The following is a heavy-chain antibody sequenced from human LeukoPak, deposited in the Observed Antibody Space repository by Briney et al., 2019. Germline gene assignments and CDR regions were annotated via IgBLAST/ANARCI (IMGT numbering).Heavy chain of an antibody. J-gene: IGHJ6*03. CDR2: IYYSGCT. Sequence: SETLSLTCTVSGGSISSSRYYWGWTRQPPGKGLEWIGRIYYSGCTYYNPSLKSRVTISVDTSKNQFSLKLSSVAAADTAVYYCARVRVTYYYYYYMDVWGKGTTVTVS. V-gene: IGHV4-39*07. D-gene: IGHD3-10*01. CDR1: GGSISSSRYY. CDR3: ARVRVTYYYYYYMDV.